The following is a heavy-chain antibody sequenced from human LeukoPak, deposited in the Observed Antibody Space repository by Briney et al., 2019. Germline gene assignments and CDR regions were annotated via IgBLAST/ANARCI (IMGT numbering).Heavy chain of an antibody. V-gene: IGHV1-69*05. J-gene: IGHJ4*02. CDR2: IIPIFGTA. D-gene: IGHD3-22*01. Sequence: AASVKVSCKASGGTFSSYAISWVRQAPGQGLEWMGGIIPIFGTANYAQKFQGRVTITTDESTSTAYMELSSLRSEDTAVYYCASTYYYDSSGYTFDYWGQGTLVTVSS. CDR3: ASTYYYDSSGYTFDY. CDR1: GGTFSSYA.